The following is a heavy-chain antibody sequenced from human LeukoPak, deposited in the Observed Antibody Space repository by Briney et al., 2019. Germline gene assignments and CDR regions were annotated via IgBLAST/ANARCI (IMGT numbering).Heavy chain of an antibody. J-gene: IGHJ6*02. CDR2: IYSGGST. Sequence: GGSLRLSCAASGFTVSSNYMSWVRQAPGKGLEWVSVIYSGGSTYYADSVKGRFTISRHNSKNTLYLQMNSLGAEDTAVYYCARGMGSSWPNYYYYGMDVWGQGTTVTVSS. V-gene: IGHV3-53*04. CDR1: GFTVSSNY. D-gene: IGHD6-13*01. CDR3: ARGMGSSWPNYYYYGMDV.